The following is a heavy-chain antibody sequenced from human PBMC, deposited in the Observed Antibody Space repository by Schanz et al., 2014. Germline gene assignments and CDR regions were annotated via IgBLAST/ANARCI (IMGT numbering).Heavy chain of an antibody. V-gene: IGHV3-23*01. J-gene: IGHJ4*02. D-gene: IGHD3-10*02. CDR2: ITGASDHI. CDR1: GFSFGNYG. CDR3: AKNQYDDVDLSSFYFDF. Sequence: EVQLMESGGGLVKPGGSLRLSCEASGFSFGNYGMSWVRQAPGKGLEWVSGITGASDHIDYAESVKGRFTISRDSSKNTLYLQMNSLRPEDTAIYYCAKNQYDDVDLSSFYFDFWGQGTLVTVSS.